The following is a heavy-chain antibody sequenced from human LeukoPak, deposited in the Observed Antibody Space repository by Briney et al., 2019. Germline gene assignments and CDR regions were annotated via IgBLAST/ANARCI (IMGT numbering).Heavy chain of an antibody. CDR2: ISSNGGST. D-gene: IGHD5-18*01. J-gene: IGHJ4*02. V-gene: IGHV3-64*01. Sequence: PGGSLRLSCAASGFTFSSYAMHWVRQAPGKGLEYVSAISSNGGSTYYANSVKGRFTISRDNSKNTLYLQMGSLRAEDMAVYYCARGEDTAMAYLGYWGQGTLVTVSS. CDR1: GFTFSSYA. CDR3: ARGEDTAMAYLGY.